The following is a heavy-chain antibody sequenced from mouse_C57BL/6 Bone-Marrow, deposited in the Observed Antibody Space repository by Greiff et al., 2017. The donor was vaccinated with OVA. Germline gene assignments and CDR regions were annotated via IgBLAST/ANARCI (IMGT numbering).Heavy chain of an antibody. CDR2: IYPGDGDT. V-gene: IGHV1-82*01. D-gene: IGHD1-1*01. J-gene: IGHJ2*01. Sequence: QVQLKESGPELVKPGASVKISCKASGYAFSSSWMNWVKQRPGKGLEWIGRIYPGDGDTNYNGKFKGKATLTADKSSSTAYMQLSSLTSEDSAVYFCARSNYYGSSPYYFDYWGQGTTLTVSS. CDR3: ARSNYYGSSPYYFDY. CDR1: GYAFSSSW.